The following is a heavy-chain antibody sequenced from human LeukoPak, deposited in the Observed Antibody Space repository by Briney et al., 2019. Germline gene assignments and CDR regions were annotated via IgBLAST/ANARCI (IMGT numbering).Heavy chain of an antibody. D-gene: IGHD5-18*01. CDR1: GFTFTAYH. CDR2: INPNSGGT. V-gene: IGHV1-2*02. CDR3: ARGLGRTAMVTRGGVRFDY. J-gene: IGHJ4*02. Sequence: ASVKVSCKASGFTFTAYHMHWVRQAPGQGLEWMGWINPNSGGTNYAQKFQGRVTMTRDTSISTAYMELSGLRSDDTAVYYCARGLGRTAMVTRGGVRFDYWGQGTLVTVSS.